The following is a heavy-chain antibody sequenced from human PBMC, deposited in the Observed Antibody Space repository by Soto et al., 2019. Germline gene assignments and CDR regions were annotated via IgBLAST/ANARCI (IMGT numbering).Heavy chain of an antibody. CDR2: IIPYYNTL. CDR3: ASVASRWYPYVVDS. D-gene: IGHD6-13*01. V-gene: IGHV1-69*01. CDR1: EGTFNSYA. Sequence: QAQVVQSGAEVRKPGSSVKLSCKASEGTFNSYAIAWVRQAPGQGLEWMGGIIPYYNTLNYAQKFQDRVTITADDSTNTVYMQLGSLRSDDTAVYFCASVASRWYPYVVDSWAQGTLVTVSS. J-gene: IGHJ4*02.